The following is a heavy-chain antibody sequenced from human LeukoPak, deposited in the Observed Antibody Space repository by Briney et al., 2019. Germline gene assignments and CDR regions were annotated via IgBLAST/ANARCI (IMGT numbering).Heavy chain of an antibody. D-gene: IGHD3-16*01. J-gene: IGHJ4*02. V-gene: IGHV3-23*01. CDR3: AKKWRLGESY. CDR1: GFTFSSHA. CDR2: ISGSGGST. Sequence: QSGGSLRLSCAASGFTFSSHAMSWVRQAPGKGLEWVSVISGSGGSTYYADSVKGRFTISRDDSKNKLYLQMNSLRAEDTAVYYCAKKWRLGESYWGQGTLVTVSS.